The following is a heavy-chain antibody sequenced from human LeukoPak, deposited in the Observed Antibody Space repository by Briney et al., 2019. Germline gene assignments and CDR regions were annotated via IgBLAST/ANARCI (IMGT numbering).Heavy chain of an antibody. CDR2: ITVYNGNT. Sequence: ASVKVSCKASGYTFTGYGISWVRQAPGQGLEWMGWITVYNGNTNYTQKLQGRVTMTTDTSTSTAYMELRSLRSDDTAVYYCARDWHCSGGSCYSDYWGQGTLVTVSS. CDR1: GYTFTGYG. D-gene: IGHD2-15*01. CDR3: ARDWHCSGGSCYSDY. V-gene: IGHV1-18*01. J-gene: IGHJ4*02.